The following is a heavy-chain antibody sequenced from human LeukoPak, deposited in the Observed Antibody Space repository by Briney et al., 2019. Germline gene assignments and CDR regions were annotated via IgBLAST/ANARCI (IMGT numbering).Heavy chain of an antibody. D-gene: IGHD3-22*01. V-gene: IGHV3-74*01. CDR2: IDGGGSST. J-gene: IGHJ4*01. Sequence: GGSLRLSCTASGFTFSYHWMHWVRQVPGKGLMWISRIDGGGSSTSYADSVKGRFSISRDNSKSTLYLQMGSLRAEDTAVYYCARGPGSSGGAYVGDYWGHGTLVTVSS. CDR3: ARGPGSSGGAYVGDY. CDR1: GFTFSYHW.